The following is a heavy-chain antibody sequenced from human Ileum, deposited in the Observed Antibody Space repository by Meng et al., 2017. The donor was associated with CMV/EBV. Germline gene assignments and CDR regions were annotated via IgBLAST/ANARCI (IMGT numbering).Heavy chain of an antibody. CDR2: ISSSGNT. V-gene: IGHV4-4*07. Sequence: QVHRHGSAPGLLRPLEPLSLTCNSSGDSISYYYWSWIRQPAGKKLEWIVRISSSGNTNYTPSLKSRVIMSLDTSNNKFFLKLTSVTAADTALYYCARGESRGYYYFDYWGQGILVTVSS. CDR3: ARGESRGYYYFDY. CDR1: GDSISYYY. J-gene: IGHJ4*02. D-gene: IGHD3-22*01.